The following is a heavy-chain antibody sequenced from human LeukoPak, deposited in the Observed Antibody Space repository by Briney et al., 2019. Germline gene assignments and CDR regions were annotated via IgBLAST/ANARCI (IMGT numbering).Heavy chain of an antibody. D-gene: IGHD3-22*01. CDR1: GGSISSGSYY. CDR3: ARVYYYDSSGYRVYYYMDV. V-gene: IGHV4-61*02. Sequence: SETLSLTCTVSGGSISSGSYYWSWIRQPAGKGLEWIGRIYTSGSTNYNPSLKSRVTISVDTSKNQLSLKLSSVTAADTAVYYCARVYYYDSSGYRVYYYMDVWGKGTTVTVSS. CDR2: IYTSGST. J-gene: IGHJ6*03.